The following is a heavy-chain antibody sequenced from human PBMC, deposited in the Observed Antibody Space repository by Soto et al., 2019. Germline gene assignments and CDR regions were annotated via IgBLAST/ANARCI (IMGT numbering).Heavy chain of an antibody. V-gene: IGHV1-18*01. CDR2: ISAYNGNT. Sequence: ASVKVSCKASGYTFTSYGISWVRQAPGQGLEWMGWISAYNGNTNYAQKLQGRVTMTTDTSTSTAYMELRSLRSDDTAVYYCARVNYYDSSELDAFDIWGQGTMVTVS. CDR3: ARVNYYDSSELDAFDI. D-gene: IGHD3-22*01. J-gene: IGHJ3*02. CDR1: GYTFTSYG.